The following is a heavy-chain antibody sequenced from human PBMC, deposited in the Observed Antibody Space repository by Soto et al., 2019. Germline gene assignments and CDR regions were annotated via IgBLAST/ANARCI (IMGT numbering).Heavy chain of an antibody. J-gene: IGHJ6*02. CDR3: ARVTRGDYLLTFSLRGMDV. Sequence: QVQLQQWGAGLLKPSETLSLTCSVYGGSFSGYYWSWIRQPPGKGLEWIGVINDSGITNYNPSLKSRVTMSVDTSKNQLSLKLNSVTAADTAVYYCARVTRGDYLLTFSLRGMDVWGQGTTVTVSS. CDR2: INDSGIT. V-gene: IGHV4-34*01. CDR1: GGSFSGYY. D-gene: IGHD4-17*01.